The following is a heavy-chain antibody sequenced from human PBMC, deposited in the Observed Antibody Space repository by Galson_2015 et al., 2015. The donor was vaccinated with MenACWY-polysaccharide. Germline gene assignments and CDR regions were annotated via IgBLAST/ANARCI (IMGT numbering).Heavy chain of an antibody. V-gene: IGHV3-30-3*01. D-gene: IGHD2-2*01. CDR2: TSYDGGNK. CDR3: ARDEVYCSSSNCYTSYYFDY. Sequence: SLRLSCAASGFTFSGHAMHWVRQAPGKGLEWVAFTSYDGGNKYYADSVRGRFTISRDNSKNTLYPQMSSLRAEDTAVYYCARDEVYCSSSNCYTSYYFDYWGQGTLVTVPS. J-gene: IGHJ4*02. CDR1: GFTFSGHA.